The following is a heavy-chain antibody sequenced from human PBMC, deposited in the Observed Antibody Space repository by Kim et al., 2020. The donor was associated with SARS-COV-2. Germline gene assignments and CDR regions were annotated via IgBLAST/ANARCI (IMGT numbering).Heavy chain of an antibody. CDR2: IYYSGST. D-gene: IGHD4-17*01. CDR3: ARAPDYGDPGDLTFDY. Sequence: SETLSLTCTVSGGSISSSSYYWGWIRQPPGKGLEWIGSIYYSGSTYYNPSLKSRVTISVDTSKNQFSLKLSSVTAADTAVYYCARAPDYGDPGDLTFDYWGQGTLVTVSS. J-gene: IGHJ4*02. CDR1: GGSISSSSYY. V-gene: IGHV4-39*07.